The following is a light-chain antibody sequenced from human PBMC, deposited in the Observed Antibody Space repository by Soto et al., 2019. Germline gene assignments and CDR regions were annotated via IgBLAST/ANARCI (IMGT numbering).Light chain of an antibody. Sequence: QSVLTQPPSAPGSPGQSVTISCTGTSSVVGGYNYVSWYQHHPGKAPKLIIYEVYKRPSGVPDRFSGSKSGNTAALPVSGLQAEDEADYYCSSYVGANSYVFGTGTKVTV. CDR1: SSVVGGYNY. V-gene: IGLV2-8*01. J-gene: IGLJ1*01. CDR3: SSYVGANSYV. CDR2: EVY.